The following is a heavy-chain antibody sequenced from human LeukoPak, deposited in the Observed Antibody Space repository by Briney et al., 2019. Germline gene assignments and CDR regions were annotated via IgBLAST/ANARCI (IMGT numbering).Heavy chain of an antibody. CDR2: IKQDGSEK. J-gene: IGHJ4*02. Sequence: PGGSLRLSCAASGFTFSSYGMHWVRQAPGKGLEWVANIKQDGSEKYYVDSVKGRFTISRDNAKNSLYLQMNSLRAEDTAVYYCARDVDYSDYWGQGTLVTVSS. CDR3: ARDVDYSDY. V-gene: IGHV3-7*03. CDR1: GFTFSSYG.